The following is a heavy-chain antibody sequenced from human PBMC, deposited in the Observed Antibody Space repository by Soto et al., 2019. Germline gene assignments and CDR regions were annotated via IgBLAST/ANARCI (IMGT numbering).Heavy chain of an antibody. CDR3: ARRYGGNLDY. D-gene: IGHD1-26*01. Sequence: SETLSLTCTVPGGSISSCYRSGIRQPPGKGLEWIGYIYYSGSTNYNPSLKSRVTISVDTSKNHFSLKLSSVTAADTAVYYCARRYGGNLDYWGQGTLVTVS. J-gene: IGHJ4*02. CDR2: IYYSGST. V-gene: IGHV4-59*08. CDR1: GGSISSCY.